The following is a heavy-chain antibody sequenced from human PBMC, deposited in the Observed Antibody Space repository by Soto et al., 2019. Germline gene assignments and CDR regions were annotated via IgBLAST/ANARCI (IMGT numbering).Heavy chain of an antibody. Sequence: GGSLRLSCAASEFTFSDYSMNWVRQAPGKGLEWVSSISSRSSYIYYADSVKGRFTISRDNAKNSLFLQMNSLRAEDTAVYYCARDLGSSCDPSPYYYYHDMDVWPKDTTDTVS. J-gene: IGHJ6*04. V-gene: IGHV3-21*01. D-gene: IGHD6-13*01. CDR1: EFTFSDYS. CDR2: ISSRSSYI. CDR3: ARDLGSSCDPSPYYYYHDMDV.